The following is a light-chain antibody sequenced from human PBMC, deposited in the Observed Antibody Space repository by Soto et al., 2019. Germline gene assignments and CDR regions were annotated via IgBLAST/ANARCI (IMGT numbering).Light chain of an antibody. CDR3: QQYYNLTWT. Sequence: EIVITHSPPPLSVSTGERATLSCGASQSVSSYLDWYQQKPGQAPRLLIYGASTRASGIPARFSGSGSGTDFTLTISRLEPEDFAVYYCQQYYNLTWTFGQGTKVDIK. J-gene: IGKJ1*01. CDR2: GAS. CDR1: QSVSSY. V-gene: IGKV3-15*01.